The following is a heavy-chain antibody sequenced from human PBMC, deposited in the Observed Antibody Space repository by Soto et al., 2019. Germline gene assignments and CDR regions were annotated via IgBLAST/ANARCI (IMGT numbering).Heavy chain of an antibody. V-gene: IGHV1-69*04. J-gene: IGHJ3*02. CDR3: ARDGSSSWYGAFDI. D-gene: IGHD6-13*01. CDR2: IIPILGIA. CDR1: GGTFSSYT. Sequence: ASVKVSCKASGGTFSSYTISWVRQAPGQGLEWMGRIIPILGIANYAQKFQGRVTITADKSTSTAYMELSSLRSEDTAVYYCARDGSSSWYGAFDIWGQGTMVTVSS.